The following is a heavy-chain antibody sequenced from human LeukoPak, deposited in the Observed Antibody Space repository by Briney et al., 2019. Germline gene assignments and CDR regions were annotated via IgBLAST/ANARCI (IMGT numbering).Heavy chain of an antibody. CDR1: GGSFSGYY. CDR2: IDHSGST. Sequence: SETLSLTCAVYGGSFSGYYWSWIRQPPGKGLEWIGEIDHSGSTNYNPSLTSRVTISVDTSKHQFSLQLIFVTASDTAVYYCARSIDVVVITPFDYWGQGTLVTVSS. CDR3: ARSIDVVVITPFDY. V-gene: IGHV4-34*01. D-gene: IGHD3-22*01. J-gene: IGHJ4*02.